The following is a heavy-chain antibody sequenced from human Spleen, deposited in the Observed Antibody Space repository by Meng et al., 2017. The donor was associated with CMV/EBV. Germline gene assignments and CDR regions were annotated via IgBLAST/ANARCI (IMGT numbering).Heavy chain of an antibody. CDR3: ARQGDCTSTDYRGGLDY. D-gene: IGHD2-8*01. CDR1: GYSFTNYW. V-gene: IGHV5-51*01. CDR2: IYPGDSDT. Sequence: KVSCKASGYSFTNYWIGWVRQMPGKGLEWMGIIYPGDSDTRYSPSFQGQVTISADKSFSTAYLQWSSLKASDTALYYCARQGDCTSTDYRGGLDYWGQGTLVTVSS. J-gene: IGHJ4*02.